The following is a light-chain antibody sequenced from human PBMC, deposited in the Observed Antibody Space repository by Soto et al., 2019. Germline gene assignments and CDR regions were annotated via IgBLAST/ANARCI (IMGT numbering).Light chain of an antibody. Sequence: DIQVTQSPSSLSASVGDRVTITCRASQSSNTFLNWYQQRPGKAPNLLIYGASNLQSGVPSRFSGSGSVTDFTLTISSLQPEDFATYDCQQTYTSRPWTFGRGTKVEIK. J-gene: IGKJ1*01. CDR2: GAS. V-gene: IGKV1-39*01. CDR3: QQTYTSRPWT. CDR1: QSSNTF.